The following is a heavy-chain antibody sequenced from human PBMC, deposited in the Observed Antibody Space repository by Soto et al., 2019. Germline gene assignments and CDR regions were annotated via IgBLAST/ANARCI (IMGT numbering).Heavy chain of an antibody. J-gene: IGHJ5*02. D-gene: IGHD6-25*01. Sequence: QVQLQESGPGLVKPSQTLSLTCTVSGGSISSGGYYWSWIRQHPGKGLEWIGYIYYSGSTYYNPSRKXXVXIXXDTSKNQFSLKLSSVTAADTAVYYCAREGGAAFDPWGQGTLVTVSS. CDR2: IYYSGST. CDR3: AREGGAAFDP. V-gene: IGHV4-31*01. CDR1: GGSISSGGYY.